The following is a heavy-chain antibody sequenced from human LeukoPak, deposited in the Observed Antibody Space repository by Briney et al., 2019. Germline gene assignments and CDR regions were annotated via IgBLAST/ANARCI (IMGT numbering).Heavy chain of an antibody. CDR1: GFTFSSYA. J-gene: IGHJ3*02. V-gene: IGHV3-21*01. Sequence: PGGSLRLSCGASGFTFSSYAMSWVRQAPGKGLEWVSSISSSSIYIYYADSLKGRFTISRNNAKNSLYLHIDSLRAEDTAVYYCARGRVGQWLVDAFDIWGQGTMVTVSS. D-gene: IGHD6-19*01. CDR2: ISSSSIYI. CDR3: ARGRVGQWLVDAFDI.